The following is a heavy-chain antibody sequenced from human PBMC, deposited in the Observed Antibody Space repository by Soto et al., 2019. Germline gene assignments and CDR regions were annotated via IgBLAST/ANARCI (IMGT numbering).Heavy chain of an antibody. CDR1: GGTFSSYA. V-gene: IGHV1-69*01. J-gene: IGHJ6*02. Sequence: QVQLVQSGAEVKKPGSSVKVSCKASGGTFSSYAISWVRQAPGQGLEWMGGIIPIFGTANYAQKFQGRVTITAYESTSTAYMELSSLRSVDTAAYYCASGQWLALYYYYGMDVWGQGTTVTVSS. CDR2: IIPIFGTA. D-gene: IGHD6-19*01. CDR3: ASGQWLALYYYYGMDV.